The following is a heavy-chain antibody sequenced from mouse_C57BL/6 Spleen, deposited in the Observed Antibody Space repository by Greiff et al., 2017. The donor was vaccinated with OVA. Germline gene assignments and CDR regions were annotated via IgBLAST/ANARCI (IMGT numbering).Heavy chain of an antibody. D-gene: IGHD2-4*01. J-gene: IGHJ3*01. V-gene: IGHV14-4*01. CDR3: TTEMRLRLFAY. Sequence: EVQLQQSGAELVRPGASVKLSCTASGFNIKDDYMHWVKQRPEQGLEWIGWIDPENGDTEYASKFQGKATITADTSSNTAYLQLSSLTSEDTAVYYCTTEMRLRLFAYWGQGTLVTVSA. CDR1: GFNIKDDY. CDR2: IDPENGDT.